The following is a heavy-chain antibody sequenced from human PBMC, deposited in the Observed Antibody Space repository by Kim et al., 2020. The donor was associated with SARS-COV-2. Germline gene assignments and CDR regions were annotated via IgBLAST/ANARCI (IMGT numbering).Heavy chain of an antibody. CDR2: VHFTGNT. J-gene: IGHJ6*02. CDR1: GGSVSNGLYY. D-gene: IGHD3-10*01. CDR3: ATLRAISDVRGQLSSYYYGLDV. Sequence: SETLSLTCTVSGGSVSNGLYYWSWIRQPPGKGLEWVGYVHFTGNTNYSPSLRGRVTISLDMSKEQFSLKMTDVTAADSTLYYCATLRAISDVRGQLSSYYYGLDVWGQENAVTVTS. V-gene: IGHV4-61*01.